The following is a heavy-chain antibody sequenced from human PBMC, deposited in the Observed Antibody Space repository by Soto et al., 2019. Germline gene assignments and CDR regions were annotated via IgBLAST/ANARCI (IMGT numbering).Heavy chain of an antibody. CDR3: AGTTSHQWYYIDG. Sequence: SQTLSLTCAISGDSVSSNSAAWNWIRQSPSRGLEWLGRTYYRSRWYNDYAVSVRSRITVNPDTSKNQFSLQLTSVTPEDTAVYYGAGTTSHQWYYIDGWGKGTTVTFSS. CDR2: TYYRSRWYN. J-gene: IGHJ6*03. V-gene: IGHV6-1*01. D-gene: IGHD1-7*01. CDR1: GDSVSSNSAA.